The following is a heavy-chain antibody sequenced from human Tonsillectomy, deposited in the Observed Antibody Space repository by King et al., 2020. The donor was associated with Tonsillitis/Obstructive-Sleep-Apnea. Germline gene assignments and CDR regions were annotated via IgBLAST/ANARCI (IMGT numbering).Heavy chain of an antibody. J-gene: IGHJ6*03. CDR2: ISTSSSNI. V-gene: IGHV3-48*02. Sequence: VQLVESGGGLEQPGGSLRLSCAASGFTFSTYSMNWVRQAPGKGLEWVSYISTSSSNIYCADSVKGRFTISRDNAKNSLYLQMNSLRDEDTAVYYCAREGTDFWSGYSHYMDVWGKGTTVTVSS. D-gene: IGHD3-3*01. CDR1: GFTFSTYS. CDR3: AREGTDFWSGYSHYMDV.